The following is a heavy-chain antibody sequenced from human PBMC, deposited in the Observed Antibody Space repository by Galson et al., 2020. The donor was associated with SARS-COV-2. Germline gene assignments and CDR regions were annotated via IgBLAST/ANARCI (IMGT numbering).Heavy chain of an antibody. CDR3: ARDRSDCSGGSCYYFDY. J-gene: IGHJ4*02. D-gene: IGHD2-15*01. Sequence: ASVKVSCKASGYTFTSYYMHWVRQAPGQGLEWMGIISPSGGSTSYAQKFQGRVTMTRDTSTSTVYMELSSLRSEDTAVYYCARDRSDCSGGSCYYFDYWGQGTLVTVSS. V-gene: IGHV1-46*01. CDR1: GYTFTSYY. CDR2: ISPSGGST.